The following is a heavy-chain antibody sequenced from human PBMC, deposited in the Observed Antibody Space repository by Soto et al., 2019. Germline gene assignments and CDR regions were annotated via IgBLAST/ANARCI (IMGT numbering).Heavy chain of an antibody. CDR3: ARDGHYYYYGMDV. Sequence: GGSLRLSCASSGFTVSSNYMSWVRQAPGKGLEWVSVIYSGGSTYYADSVKGRFTISRDNSKNTLYLQMNSLRAEDTAVYYCARDGHYYYYGMDVWGQGTTVTVSS. V-gene: IGHV3-53*01. CDR1: GFTVSSNY. J-gene: IGHJ6*02. CDR2: IYSGGST.